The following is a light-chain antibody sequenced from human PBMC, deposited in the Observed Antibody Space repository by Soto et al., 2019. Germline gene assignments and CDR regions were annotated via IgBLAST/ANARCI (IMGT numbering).Light chain of an antibody. J-gene: IGLJ1*01. CDR1: SRDVGGYNS. Sequence: QSALTQPASVSGSPGQSIAISCTGASRDVGGYNSVSWYQQYPGKAPKLMIHDVSNRPSGVSDRFSGSKSGNTASLTISGLQAEDEAEYYCSSWTSSSSYVFVSGTKVTVL. V-gene: IGLV2-14*01. CDR2: DVS. CDR3: SSWTSSSSYV.